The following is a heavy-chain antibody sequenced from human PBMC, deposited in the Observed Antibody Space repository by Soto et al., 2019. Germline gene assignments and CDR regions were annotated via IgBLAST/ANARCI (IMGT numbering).Heavy chain of an antibody. CDR3: ARQYLYGDYGRNWYFDL. Sequence: QVQLVESGGGLVKPGGSLRLSCAASGFTFSDYYMSWIRQAPGKGLEWVSYISSSSSYTNYADSVKGRFTISRDNAKNSQYLQMNSLRAEETAVYYCARQYLYGDYGRNWYFDLWGRGTLVTVSS. V-gene: IGHV3-11*06. CDR2: ISSSSSYT. CDR1: GFTFSDYY. D-gene: IGHD4-17*01. J-gene: IGHJ2*01.